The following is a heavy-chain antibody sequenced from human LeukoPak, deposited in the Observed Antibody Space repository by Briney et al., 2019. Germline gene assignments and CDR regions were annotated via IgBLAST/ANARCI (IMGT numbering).Heavy chain of an antibody. V-gene: IGHV3-23*01. CDR1: GFTFGSYA. Sequence: GGSLRLSCAASGFTFGSYAMSWVRQAPGNGLEWVSGISGSGGSTYYADSVKGRFTISRDNSKNTLYLQMNSLRAEDTAVYYCARGWPYAFDIWGQGTMVTVSS. CDR3: ARGWPYAFDI. D-gene: IGHD6-19*01. J-gene: IGHJ3*02. CDR2: ISGSGGST.